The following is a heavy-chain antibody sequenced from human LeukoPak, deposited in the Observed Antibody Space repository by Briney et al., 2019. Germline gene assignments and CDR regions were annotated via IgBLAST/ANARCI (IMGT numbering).Heavy chain of an antibody. Sequence: SETLSLTCAVYGGSFSGYYWSWIRQPPGKGLEWIGEINHSGSTNYNPSLKSRVTISVDTSKNQFSLKLSSVTAADTAVYYCARGVPPRRGAAVLGYYYYYMDVWGKGTTVTVSS. D-gene: IGHD1-26*01. CDR3: ARGVPPRRGAAVLGYYYYYMDV. J-gene: IGHJ6*03. V-gene: IGHV4-34*01. CDR1: GGSFSGYY. CDR2: INHSGST.